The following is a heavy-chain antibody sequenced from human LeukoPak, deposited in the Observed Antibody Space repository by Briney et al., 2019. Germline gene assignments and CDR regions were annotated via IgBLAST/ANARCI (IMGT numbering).Heavy chain of an antibody. CDR2: ISSSGSTI. D-gene: IGHD1-26*01. CDR1: GFTFSSYE. CDR3: AREAWGSYLRYFDY. Sequence: GGSLRLSCAASGFTFSSYEMKWVRQAPGKGREWVSYISSSGSTIYYADSVKGRFTISRDNAKNSLYLQMNSLRAEDTAVYYCAREAWGSYLRYFDYWGQGTLVTVSS. J-gene: IGHJ4*02. V-gene: IGHV3-48*03.